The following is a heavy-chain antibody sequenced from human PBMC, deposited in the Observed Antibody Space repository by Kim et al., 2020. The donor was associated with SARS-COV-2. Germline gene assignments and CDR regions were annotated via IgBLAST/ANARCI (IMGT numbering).Heavy chain of an antibody. CDR3: ARDIGAALDY. CDR2: STK. Sequence: STKYYAYAVRGRFTITRDNSKNTLYLQMNGLRAEDTAVYCCARDIGAALDYWGQGTLVTVSS. J-gene: IGHJ4*02. V-gene: IGHV3-30*01. D-gene: IGHD6-6*01.